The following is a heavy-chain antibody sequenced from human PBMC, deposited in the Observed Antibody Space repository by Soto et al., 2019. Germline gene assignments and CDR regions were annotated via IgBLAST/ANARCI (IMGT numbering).Heavy chain of an antibody. V-gene: IGHV1-2*04. CDR3: ARDRREVRFVVRGVSNDAFDI. CDR1: GYTFTGYY. Sequence: ASVKVSCKASGYTFTGYYMHWVRQAPGQGLEWMGWINPNSGGTNYAQKFQGWVTMTRDTSISKAYMELSRLRSDDTAVYYCARDRREVRFVVRGVSNDAFDIWGQGTMVTVSS. CDR2: INPNSGGT. J-gene: IGHJ3*02. D-gene: IGHD3-10*01.